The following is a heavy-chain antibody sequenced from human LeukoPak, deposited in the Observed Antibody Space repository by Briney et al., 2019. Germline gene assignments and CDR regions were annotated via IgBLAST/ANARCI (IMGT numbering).Heavy chain of an antibody. CDR2: IYYSGST. D-gene: IGHD1-26*01. Sequence: PSETLSLTCTVSGYSITRGYYWGWIRQAPGKGLEWIGNIYYSGSTYYNPSLKSRVTISVDTSKNHFSLKVSSVTVADTAVYYCARILLGGMDVWGLGTTVIVSS. V-gene: IGHV4-38-2*02. CDR3: ARILLGGMDV. CDR1: GYSITRGYY. J-gene: IGHJ6*02.